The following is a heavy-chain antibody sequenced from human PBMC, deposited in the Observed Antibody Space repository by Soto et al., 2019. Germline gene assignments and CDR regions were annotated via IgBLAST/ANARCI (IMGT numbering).Heavy chain of an antibody. CDR3: ARGGARTRPTDNWFDP. CDR1: GGSFSGYY. J-gene: IGHJ5*02. Sequence: QVQLQQWGAGLLKPSETLSLTCAVYGGSFSGYYWSWIRQPPGKGLEWIGEINHSGSTNYNPSLKSRVTISVDTSKNQFSLKLSSVTAADTAVYYCARGGARTRPTDNWFDPWGQGTLVTVSS. V-gene: IGHV4-34*01. CDR2: INHSGST.